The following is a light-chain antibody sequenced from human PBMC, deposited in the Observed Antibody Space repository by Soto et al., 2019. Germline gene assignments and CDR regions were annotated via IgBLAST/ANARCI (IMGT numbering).Light chain of an antibody. J-gene: IGKJ5*01. CDR2: DSS. V-gene: IGKV3-11*01. CDR3: QQRGDLPLII. Sequence: EIVLTQSPATLSLSPGERATLSCRASQSITSYLAWYQQKPGQAPRLLIYDSSNRATGIPARFRGSGSGTDFTLTIDSLEPEDFAVYYCQQRGDLPLIIFGQGTRLEIK. CDR1: QSITSY.